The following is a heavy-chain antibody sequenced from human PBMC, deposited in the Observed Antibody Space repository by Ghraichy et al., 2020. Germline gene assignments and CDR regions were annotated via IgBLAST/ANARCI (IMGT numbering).Heavy chain of an antibody. Sequence: SVKVSCKASGGTFSSYAISWVRQAPGQGLEWMGGIIPIFGTANYAQKFQGRVTIPADESTSTAYMELSSLRSEDTAEYYCARDKPTYYYDSSGYRNAFDIWGQGTMVTVSS. D-gene: IGHD3-22*01. CDR2: IIPIFGTA. CDR3: ARDKPTYYYDSSGYRNAFDI. V-gene: IGHV1-69*13. J-gene: IGHJ3*02. CDR1: GGTFSSYA.